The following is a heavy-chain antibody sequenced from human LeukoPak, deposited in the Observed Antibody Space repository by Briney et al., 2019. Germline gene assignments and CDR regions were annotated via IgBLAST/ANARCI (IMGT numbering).Heavy chain of an antibody. D-gene: IGHD2-2*01. Sequence: SGGSLRLSCAASGFTFSSYGMHWVRQAPGKGLEWVAVISYDGSNKYYADSVKGRFTISRDNSKNTLYLQINSLRAEDTAVYYCAKDALRCSSTSCYAYFDYWGQGTLVTVSS. V-gene: IGHV3-30*18. CDR1: GFTFSSYG. J-gene: IGHJ4*02. CDR3: AKDALRCSSTSCYAYFDY. CDR2: ISYDGSNK.